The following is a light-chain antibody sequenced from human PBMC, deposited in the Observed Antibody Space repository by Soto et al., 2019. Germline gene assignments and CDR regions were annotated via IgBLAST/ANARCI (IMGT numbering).Light chain of an antibody. CDR2: DVS. J-gene: IGLJ1*01. V-gene: IGLV2-14*03. Sequence: QSALTQPASVSGSPGQSITISCTGTSSDIGGYNYVSWYQQLPGKVPKLIIYDVSNRPSGVSDRFSGSKSGNAASLTISGLQAEDEADYYCNSYTSTNTLYVFGTGTKVTVL. CDR1: SSDIGGYNY. CDR3: NSYTSTNTLYV.